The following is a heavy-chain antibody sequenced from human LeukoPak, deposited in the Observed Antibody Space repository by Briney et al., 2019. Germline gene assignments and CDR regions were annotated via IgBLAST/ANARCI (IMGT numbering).Heavy chain of an antibody. D-gene: IGHD6-13*01. Sequence: GRSLRLSCAASGFTFSTYGMHWVRQAPGKGLEWVAVIWPNRSNKYHADSVKGRFTISRDNSKSTLFLQMSGLAAEDTAVYYCVGELLTAAGTIGAFDIWGRGTMVTVSS. V-gene: IGHV3-33*01. CDR3: VGELLTAAGTIGAFDI. J-gene: IGHJ3*02. CDR2: IWPNRSNK. CDR1: GFTFSTYG.